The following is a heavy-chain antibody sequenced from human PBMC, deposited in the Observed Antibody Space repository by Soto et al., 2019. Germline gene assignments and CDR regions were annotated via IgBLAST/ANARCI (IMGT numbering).Heavy chain of an antibody. V-gene: IGHV1-69*19. J-gene: IGHJ4*02. CDR3: AREVQVHTPAFVY. CDR1: GGTFNTYA. CDR2: ISPMFGAA. Sequence: QVQLVQSGAEMKKPGSSVKVSCQSSGGTFNTYAMNWVRQAPGQGPEWMGDISPMFGAANYAPKFQGRVNITVDESTGISYMQLSSLTSENTALYFCAREVQVHTPAFVYWGQGTLVTVSS. D-gene: IGHD3-10*01.